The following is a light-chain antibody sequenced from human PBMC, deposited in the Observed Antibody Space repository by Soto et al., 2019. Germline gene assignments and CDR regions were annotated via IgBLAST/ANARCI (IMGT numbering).Light chain of an antibody. CDR2: LGS. V-gene: IGKV2-28*01. J-gene: IGKJ2*01. CDR1: QRLLHSNGNTF. CDR3: MQALQTPYT. Sequence: EIVMTQSPPSLTVTPGEPASISCRSSQRLLHSNGNTFLDWYVQKPGQSPQLLIYLGSNRAPGVPDRVSGSEAGTDFTLKISRVEAEDVGVYYCMQALQTPYTFGQGTKLEIE.